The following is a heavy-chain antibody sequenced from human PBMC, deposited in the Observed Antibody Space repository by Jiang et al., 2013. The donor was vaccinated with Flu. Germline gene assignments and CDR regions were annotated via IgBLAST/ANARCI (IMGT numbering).Heavy chain of an antibody. D-gene: IGHD5-12*01. V-gene: IGHV4-39*07. CDR2: LLYGGT. J-gene: IGHJ4*02. CDR3: ARAEKYSGFELPYFVY. Sequence: LLKPSETLSLTCTVSGGSITSSDYYWVWIRQPPGKGAGVDWEYLLYGGTYYNPSLKSRVTLSVDTSKNHFSLRLRFVTAADTAVYYCARAEKYSGFELPYFVYWGQGILVTVSS. CDR1: GGSITSSDYY.